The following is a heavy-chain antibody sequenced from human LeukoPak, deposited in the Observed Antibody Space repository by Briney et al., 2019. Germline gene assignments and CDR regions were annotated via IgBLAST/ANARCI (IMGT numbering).Heavy chain of an antibody. V-gene: IGHV5-51*01. CDR2: FYPGIGAPDT. D-gene: IGHD5-18*01. CDR1: GYTFTSLW. Sequence: GESLKTPCKGSGYTFTSLWIGWVRQMPGKGLEWMGIFYPGIGAPDTRNSPSFQGQVTISADKSISTAYLQWSSLKASDTAMYYCARLAYTSGYYYYMDVWGKGTTVTVSS. CDR3: ARLAYTSGYYYYMDV. J-gene: IGHJ6*03.